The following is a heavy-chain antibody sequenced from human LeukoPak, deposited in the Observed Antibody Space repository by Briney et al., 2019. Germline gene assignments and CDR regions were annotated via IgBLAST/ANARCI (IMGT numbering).Heavy chain of an antibody. CDR1: GVSFSGYY. Sequence: SETLSLTCAVYGVSFSGYYWSWIRQPPGKGLEWIGEINHSGSTNYNLSLKSRVTISVDTSKNQFSLKLSSVTAADTAVYYCASKRYFDWFYNFDYWGQGTLVTVSS. D-gene: IGHD3-9*01. V-gene: IGHV4-34*01. CDR3: ASKRYFDWFYNFDY. CDR2: INHSGST. J-gene: IGHJ4*02.